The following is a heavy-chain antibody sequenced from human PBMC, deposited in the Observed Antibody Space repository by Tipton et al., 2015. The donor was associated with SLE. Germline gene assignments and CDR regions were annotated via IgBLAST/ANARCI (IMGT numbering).Heavy chain of an antibody. D-gene: IGHD1-26*01. CDR2: IYYSGST. V-gene: IGHV4-59*01. CDR3: AREVVGADDAFDI. Sequence: TLSLTCTVSGGSISSYYWGWIRQPPGKGLEWIGYIYYSGSTNYNPSLKSRVTISVDTSKNQFSLKLSSVTAADTAVYYCAREVVGADDAFDIWGQGTMVTVSS. CDR1: GGSISSYY. J-gene: IGHJ3*02.